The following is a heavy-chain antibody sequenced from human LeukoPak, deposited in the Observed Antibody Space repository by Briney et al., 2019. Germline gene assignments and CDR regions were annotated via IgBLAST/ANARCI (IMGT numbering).Heavy chain of an antibody. CDR3: ARGSSNIAARDNWFDP. CDR1: GFTFSSNS. V-gene: IGHV3-21*01. J-gene: IGHJ5*02. D-gene: IGHD6-6*01. Sequence: GGSLRLSCAASGFTFSSNSMNWVRQAPGKGLEWVSSISTSSSYIDYTDSVKGRFTISRDNAKNSLYLQMNSLRADDTAVYYCARGSSNIAARDNWFDPWGQGTLVTVSS. CDR2: ISTSSSYI.